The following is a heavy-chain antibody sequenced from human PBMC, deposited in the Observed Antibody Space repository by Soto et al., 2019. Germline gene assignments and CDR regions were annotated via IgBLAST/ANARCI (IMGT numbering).Heavy chain of an antibody. CDR2: VNPSGGHT. CDR3: ASGGHVVVVTAALDF. D-gene: IGHD2-21*02. V-gene: IGHV1-46*01. Sequence: QVQLVQSGAEVKKPGTSVKVSCKASGDTFTDYDIHWVRQAPGQGLEWMGTVNPSGGHTTYAQHFLVRMTMTRDTSTSTLYTELTSLTSDDTAVYYCASGGHVVVVTAALDFWGQGTLVTVSS. CDR1: GDTFTDYD. J-gene: IGHJ4*02.